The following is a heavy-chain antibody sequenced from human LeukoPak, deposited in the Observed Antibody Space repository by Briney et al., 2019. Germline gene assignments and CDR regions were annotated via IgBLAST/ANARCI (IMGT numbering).Heavy chain of an antibody. Sequence: NAGGSLGLSCAASGFTFSSYIMNWVRQAPGKGLEWVSSISRDGSYIHYADSVKGRFTISRDNAKQSLYLQMSSLRAEDMAVYYCARHEGYSFDYWGQGTLVTVSS. CDR3: ARHEGYSFDY. CDR2: ISRDGSYI. J-gene: IGHJ4*02. CDR1: GFTFSSYI. V-gene: IGHV3-21*01. D-gene: IGHD2-15*01.